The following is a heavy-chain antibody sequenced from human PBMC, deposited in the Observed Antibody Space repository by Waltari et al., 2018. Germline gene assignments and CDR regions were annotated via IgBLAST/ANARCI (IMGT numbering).Heavy chain of an antibody. CDR2: IYYRGST. J-gene: IGHJ4*02. CDR1: GGSISRYY. Sequence: QVQLQESGPGLVTPSETLSLTCTVSGGSISRYYWSWIRQPPGSGVEWIGYIYYRGSTNYNPSLKSRVTISVDTSKNQFSLKLSSVTAADTAVYYCAREKGGYDLGDYDGTLDYWGQGTLVTVSS. V-gene: IGHV4-59*01. D-gene: IGHD5-12*01. CDR3: AREKGGYDLGDYDGTLDY.